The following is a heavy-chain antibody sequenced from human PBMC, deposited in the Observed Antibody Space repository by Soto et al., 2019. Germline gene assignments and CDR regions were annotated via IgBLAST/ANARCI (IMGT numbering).Heavy chain of an antibody. V-gene: IGHV1-69*01. Sequence: VQLMQSGAEVKQPGSSVKVSCKASGGTFSSHSINWVRQAPGQGLEWMGGIITLFGTANYAQNFQGRVTITADQSTSTADMELNSLRSDDTAVYYCAREVGYGDCSAALLDWGQGTLVTVSS. D-gene: IGHD4-17*01. CDR2: IITLFGTA. CDR3: AREVGYGDCSAALLD. CDR1: GGTFSSHS. J-gene: IGHJ4*02.